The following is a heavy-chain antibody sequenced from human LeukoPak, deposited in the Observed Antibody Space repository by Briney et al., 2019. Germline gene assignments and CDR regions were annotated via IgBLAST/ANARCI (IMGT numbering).Heavy chain of an antibody. CDR3: ARANVVVPAAQEPDNWFDP. D-gene: IGHD2-2*01. J-gene: IGHJ5*02. Sequence: GASVKVSCKASGYTLTGYYMHWVRQAPGQGLEWMGWINPNSGGTSYAQKFQGRVTMTRDTSISTAYMELSRLRSDDTAVYYCARANVVVPAAQEPDNWFDPWGQGTLVTVSS. CDR1: GYTLTGYY. CDR2: INPNSGGT. V-gene: IGHV1-2*02.